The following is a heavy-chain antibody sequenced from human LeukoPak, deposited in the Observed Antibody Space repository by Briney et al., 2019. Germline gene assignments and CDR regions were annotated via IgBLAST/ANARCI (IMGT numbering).Heavy chain of an antibody. CDR3: AKTRIAAADQFDY. CDR2: ISSSSSTV. V-gene: IGHV3-48*04. CDR1: GFTFSSYS. Sequence: GGSLRLSCAASGFTFSSYSMNWVRQAPGKGLQWISYISSSSSTVYYADSVKGRFTTSRDNAKNSLYLQMNSLRAEDTAVYYCAKTRIAAADQFDYWGQGTLVTVSS. D-gene: IGHD6-13*01. J-gene: IGHJ4*02.